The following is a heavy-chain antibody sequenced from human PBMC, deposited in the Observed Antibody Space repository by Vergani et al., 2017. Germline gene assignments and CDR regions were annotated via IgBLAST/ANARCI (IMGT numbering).Heavy chain of an antibody. D-gene: IGHD3-10*01. J-gene: IGHJ1*01. V-gene: IGHV3-23*01. CDR2: ISSGGGDI. CDR3: TTAWGLYYLHGEYFQY. CDR1: GFTFDTYT. Sequence: EVQLLESRGGLVQPGGSRRLSCAGAGFTFDTYTMAYVRQAPGKGLEWVATISSGGGDIFYADSVKGRFTISRDNSKNTLFQQMNSLKDEDTAVYYCTTAWGLYYLHGEYFQYWGRGTLVSVSS.